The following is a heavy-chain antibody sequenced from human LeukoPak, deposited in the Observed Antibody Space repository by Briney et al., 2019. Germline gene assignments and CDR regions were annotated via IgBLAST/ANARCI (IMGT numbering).Heavy chain of an antibody. CDR2: ISYDGSNK. Sequence: GGSLRLSCAASGFTFSKYGMHWVRRAPGKGLEWVAVISYDGSNKYYADSVKGRFTISRDNSKNTLYLQMNSLRAEDTAVYYCARDEYDSSGYYFSYMDVWGKGTTVTVSS. J-gene: IGHJ6*03. CDR3: ARDEYDSSGYYFSYMDV. V-gene: IGHV3-30*03. D-gene: IGHD3-22*01. CDR1: GFTFSKYG.